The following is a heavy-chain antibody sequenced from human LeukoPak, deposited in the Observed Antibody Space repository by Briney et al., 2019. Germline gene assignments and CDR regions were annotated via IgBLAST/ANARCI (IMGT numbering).Heavy chain of an antibody. J-gene: IGHJ1*01. V-gene: IGHV3-23*01. CDR2: ISGSGGST. CDR1: GFTFSSYW. D-gene: IGHD6-19*01. CDR3: AKSHTLYSSGWYTSSWYFQH. Sequence: PGGSLRLSCAASGFTFSSYWMHWVRQAPGKGLEWVSAISGSGGSTYYADSVKGRFTISRDNSKNTLYLQMNSLRAEDTAVYYCAKSHTLYSSGWYTSSWYFQHWGQGTLVTVSS.